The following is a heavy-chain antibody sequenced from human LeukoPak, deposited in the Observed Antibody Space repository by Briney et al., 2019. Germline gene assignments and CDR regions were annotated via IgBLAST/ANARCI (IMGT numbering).Heavy chain of an antibody. Sequence: GGSLRLSCAASGFIFSSYGMHWVRQAPDKGLEWVAFIRYDGSRKYYADSVKGRFTISRDNSKNTLYLQMNGLRAEDTAMYYCARRSGIAVAGAFDYWGQGTLVTVSS. J-gene: IGHJ4*02. V-gene: IGHV3-30*02. D-gene: IGHD6-19*01. CDR1: GFIFSSYG. CDR3: ARRSGIAVAGAFDY. CDR2: IRYDGSRK.